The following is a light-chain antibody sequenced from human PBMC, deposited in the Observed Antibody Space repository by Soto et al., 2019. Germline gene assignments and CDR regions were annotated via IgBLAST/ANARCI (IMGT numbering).Light chain of an antibody. CDR1: QSFSSSY. V-gene: IGKV3-20*01. J-gene: IGKJ5*01. Sequence: EIVLTQSPGTLSLSPGARATLSCRASQSFSSSYLACYQQKPGPPTRLIIYAASSRATGIEDRFSGSGSGTDFTLTISRLEPADFAVYYCQQYGSSPITFGQGTRLEI. CDR2: AAS. CDR3: QQYGSSPIT.